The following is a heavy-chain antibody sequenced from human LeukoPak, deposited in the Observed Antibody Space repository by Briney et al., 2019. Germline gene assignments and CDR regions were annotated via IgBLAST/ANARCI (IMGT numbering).Heavy chain of an antibody. CDR3: AKDPTTVTRGYFDY. D-gene: IGHD4-17*01. Sequence: GGSLRLSCAASGFTFSSYAMSWVRQAPGKGLEWVSVISGRGGSTYYADSVKGRFTISRDNSKNTVYLQMDSLRAEDTAVYYCAKDPTTVTRGYFDYWGQGSLVTVSS. CDR1: GFTFSSYA. CDR2: ISGRGGST. J-gene: IGHJ4*02. V-gene: IGHV3-23*01.